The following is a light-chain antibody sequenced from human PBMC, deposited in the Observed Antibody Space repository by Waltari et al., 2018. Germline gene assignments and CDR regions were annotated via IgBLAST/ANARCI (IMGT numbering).Light chain of an antibody. CDR3: CSCVDSYSFYV. CDR1: SGSVGGYIY. J-gene: IGLJ1*01. V-gene: IGLV2-11*01. Sequence: QSALTQPRSVSGSPGQSVTISCTGTSGSVGGYIYVSWFQQHPGKAPKLIIYDIKRRPSGVPDRFSGSKSGDTASMTISGLQAEDEADYYCCSCVDSYSFYVFGTGTKVTVL. CDR2: DIK.